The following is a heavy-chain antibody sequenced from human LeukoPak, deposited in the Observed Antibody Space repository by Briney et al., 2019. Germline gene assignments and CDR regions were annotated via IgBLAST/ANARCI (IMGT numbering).Heavy chain of an antibody. CDR2: IYYSGST. CDR3: ARGRYYFDY. CDR1: GGSISSSSYY. V-gene: IGHV4-39*07. Sequence: SETLSLTCTVTGGSISSSSYYWGWIRQPPGKGLEWIGSIYYSGSTYYNPSLKSRVTISVDTSKNQFSLKLSSVTAADTAVYYCARGRYYFDYWGQGTLVTVSS. J-gene: IGHJ4*02.